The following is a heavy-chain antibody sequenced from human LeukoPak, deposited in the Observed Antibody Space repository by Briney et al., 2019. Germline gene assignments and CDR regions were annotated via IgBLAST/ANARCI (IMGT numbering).Heavy chain of an antibody. J-gene: IGHJ4*02. CDR1: GYTFSSYG. CDR3: ARAEVGATSLFDY. CDR2: ISADNGDT. Sequence: ASVKVSCKASGYTFSSYGISWVRQAPGQGLEWMGWISADNGDTNYAQNLQGRVTMTTDTSTTTAYMELRSLRSDDTAVYYCARAEVGATSLFDYWGQGTLVTVSS. D-gene: IGHD1-26*01. V-gene: IGHV1-18*01.